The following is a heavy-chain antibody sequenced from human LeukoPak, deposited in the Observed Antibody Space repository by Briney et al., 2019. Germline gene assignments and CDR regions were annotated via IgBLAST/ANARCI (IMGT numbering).Heavy chain of an antibody. D-gene: IGHD4-17*01. CDR2: ISSSSSYI. CDR3: ARGPYGDSAFDI. CDR1: GFTFSSYS. J-gene: IGHJ3*02. Sequence: GGSLSLSCAASGFTFSSYSMNWVHQAPGKGLEWVSSISSSSSYIYYADSVKGRFTISRDNAKNSLYLQMNSLRAEDTAVYYCARGPYGDSAFDIWGQGTMVTVSS. V-gene: IGHV3-21*01.